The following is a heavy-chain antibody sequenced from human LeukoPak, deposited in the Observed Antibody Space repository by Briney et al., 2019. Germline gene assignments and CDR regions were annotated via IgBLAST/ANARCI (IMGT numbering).Heavy chain of an antibody. CDR3: ARDGLYYGPGSDFPCDY. Sequence: PGTSLRLSCAASGFSFNKDAMHWVRQAPGKGLEWVGRIIPILGIANYAQKFQGRVTITADKSTSTAYMELSSLRSEDTAVYYCARDGLYYGPGSDFPCDYWGQGTLVTVSS. CDR2: IIPILGIA. J-gene: IGHJ4*02. CDR1: GFSFNKDA. D-gene: IGHD3-10*01. V-gene: IGHV1-69*04.